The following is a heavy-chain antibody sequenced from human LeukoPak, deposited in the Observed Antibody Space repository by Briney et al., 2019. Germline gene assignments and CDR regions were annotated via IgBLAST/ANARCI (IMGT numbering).Heavy chain of an antibody. D-gene: IGHD3-10*01. CDR1: GGSISSSSYY. V-gene: IGHV4-39*01. Sequence: SETLSLTCTVSGGSISSSSYYWGWIRQPPGKGLEWIGSIYYSGSTYYNPSLKSRVTISVDTSKNQFSLKLSSVIAADTAVYYCARRGGDYYGSGSYGAFDYWGQGTLVTVSS. CDR3: ARRGGDYYGSGSYGAFDY. CDR2: IYYSGST. J-gene: IGHJ4*02.